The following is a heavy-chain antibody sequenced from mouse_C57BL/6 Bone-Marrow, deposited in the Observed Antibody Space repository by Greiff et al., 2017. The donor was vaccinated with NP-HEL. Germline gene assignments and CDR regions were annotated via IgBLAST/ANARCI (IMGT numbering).Heavy chain of an antibody. CDR1: GFNIKNTY. Sequence: EVQLQQSVAELVRPGASVKLSCTASGFNIKNTYMHWVKQRPEQGLEWIGRIDPANGNTKYAPKFPGKATITADTSSNTAYLQLSSLTSEDTAIYYCARALYYDYDEGDYWGQGTTLTVSS. CDR3: ARALYYDYDEGDY. J-gene: IGHJ2*01. D-gene: IGHD2-4*01. V-gene: IGHV14-3*01. CDR2: IDPANGNT.